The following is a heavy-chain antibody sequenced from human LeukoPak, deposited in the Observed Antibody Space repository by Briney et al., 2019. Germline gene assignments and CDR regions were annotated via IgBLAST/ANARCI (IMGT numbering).Heavy chain of an antibody. Sequence: SVKVSCKASGGTFSSYAISWVRQAPGQGLEWMGGIIPIFGTANYAQKFQGRVTITADKSTSTAYMELRSLRSDDTAVYYCAREGGPTGGAQDYWGQGTLVTVSS. V-gene: IGHV1-69*06. CDR3: AREGGPTGGAQDY. CDR1: GGTFSSYA. J-gene: IGHJ4*02. D-gene: IGHD1-1*01. CDR2: IIPIFGTA.